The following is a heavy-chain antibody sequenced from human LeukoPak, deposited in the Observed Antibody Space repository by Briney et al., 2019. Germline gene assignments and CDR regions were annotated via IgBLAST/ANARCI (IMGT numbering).Heavy chain of an antibody. CDR1: GDSVSSNSAA. V-gene: IGHV6-1*01. CDR2: TYYRSKWYN. CDR3: ARAWGYDILTGYFDY. Sequence: SQTLSLTCAISGDSVSSNSAAWNWIGHSPSRGLEGLGSTYYRSKWYNDYAVSVKSRITINPDTSKNQFSLQLNSVTPEDTAVYYCARAWGYDILTGYFDYWGQGTLVTVSS. J-gene: IGHJ4*02. D-gene: IGHD3-9*01.